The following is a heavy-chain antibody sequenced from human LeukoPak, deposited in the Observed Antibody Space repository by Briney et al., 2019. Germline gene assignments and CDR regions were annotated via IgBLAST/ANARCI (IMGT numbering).Heavy chain of an antibody. CDR3: ASGSYRVQLWYSFDY. Sequence: SETLSLTCAVYGGSFSGYYWSWIRQPPGKGLEWIGEINHSGSTNYNPSLKSRVTISVDTSKNQFSLKLSSVTAADTAVYYCASGSYRVQLWYSFDYWGQGTLVTVSS. J-gene: IGHJ4*02. D-gene: IGHD5-18*01. CDR2: INHSGST. V-gene: IGHV4-34*01. CDR1: GGSFSGYY.